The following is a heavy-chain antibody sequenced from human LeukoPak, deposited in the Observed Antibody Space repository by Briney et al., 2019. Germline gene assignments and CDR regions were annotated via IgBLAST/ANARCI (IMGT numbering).Heavy chain of an antibody. J-gene: IGHJ4*02. Sequence: GGSLRLSCAASGFTFSAYSMNWVRQAPGKGLEWVSFISTGSSTIYYADSVKGRFTISRDNSKNTLYLQMNSLRAEDTAVYYCAKDLLDWSRDRERDYWGQGTLVTVSS. V-gene: IGHV3-48*01. CDR3: AKDLLDWSRDRERDY. D-gene: IGHD3-9*01. CDR1: GFTFSAYS. CDR2: ISTGSSTI.